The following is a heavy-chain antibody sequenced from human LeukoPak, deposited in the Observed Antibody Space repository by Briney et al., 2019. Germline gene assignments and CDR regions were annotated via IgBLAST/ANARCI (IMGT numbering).Heavy chain of an antibody. Sequence: GGSLRLSCAASGFIFSSYAMSWVRQAPGKGLEWVSIISGSGGSTYYADSVKGRFTISRDNSKNTLYLQMNSLRAEDTAVYYCTKSPGVSAAASDTGMFDSWGQGTLVTVSS. V-gene: IGHV3-23*01. J-gene: IGHJ5*01. CDR2: ISGSGGST. CDR1: GFIFSSYA. D-gene: IGHD6-13*01. CDR3: TKSPGVSAAASDTGMFDS.